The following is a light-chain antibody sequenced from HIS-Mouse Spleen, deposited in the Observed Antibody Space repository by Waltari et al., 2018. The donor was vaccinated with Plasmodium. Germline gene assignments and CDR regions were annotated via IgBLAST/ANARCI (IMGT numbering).Light chain of an antibody. CDR1: QSVLYSSNNKNY. V-gene: IGKV4-1*01. CDR2: WAS. CDR3: QQYYSTPYT. J-gene: IGKJ2*01. Sequence: DIVMTQSPDSLAVSLGERATINCKSSQSVLYSSNNKNYLAWYQQKPGQPPKLLIYWASTLEAGVPALFRGSGSGTDFTLTISSLQAEDVAVYYCQQYYSTPYTFGQGTKLEIK.